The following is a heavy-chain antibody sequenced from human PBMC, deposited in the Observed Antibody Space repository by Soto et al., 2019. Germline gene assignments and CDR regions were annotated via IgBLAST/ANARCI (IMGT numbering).Heavy chain of an antibody. D-gene: IGHD3-3*01. CDR2: ISSNSRTM. CDR3: ARDLWTY. V-gene: IGHV3-48*02. Sequence: SGFTFSSYSMKWVRQAPGKGLEWVSYISSNSRTMFYADSVKGRFTISRDNAKNSLYLQMSSLRDEDTAVYYCARDLWTYWGQGALVTVSS. CDR1: GFTFSSYS. J-gene: IGHJ4*02.